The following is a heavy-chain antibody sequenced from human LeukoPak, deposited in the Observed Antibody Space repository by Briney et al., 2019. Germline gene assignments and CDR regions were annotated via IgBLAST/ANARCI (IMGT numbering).Heavy chain of an antibody. CDR3: AKGGKWDVTPFDY. CDR1: GFTFTSYS. D-gene: IGHD1-26*01. J-gene: IGHJ4*02. V-gene: IGHV3-23*01. CDR2: ISGGGGST. Sequence: GGSLRLSCAASGFTFTSYSMNWVRQAPGKGLEWVSTISGGGGSTYYADSVKGRFTISRDNSKNTLYLQVNSLRAEDTALYYCAKGGKWDVTPFDYWGQGTLVTVSS.